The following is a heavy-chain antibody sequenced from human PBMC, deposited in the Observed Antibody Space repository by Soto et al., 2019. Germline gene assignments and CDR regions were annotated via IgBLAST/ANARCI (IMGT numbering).Heavy chain of an antibody. CDR3: ERNQRGTIFGVVTSIYYYYGMDV. CDR1: GYTFTSYG. V-gene: IGHV1-18*01. J-gene: IGHJ6*02. CDR2: ISAYNGNT. Sequence: VKVSCKASGYTFTSYGISWVRQPPGQGLEWMGWISAYNGNTNYAQKLQGRVTMTTDTSTSTAYMELRSLRSDDTAVYYCERNQRGTIFGVVTSIYYYYGMDVWGQGTTVTVSS. D-gene: IGHD3-3*01.